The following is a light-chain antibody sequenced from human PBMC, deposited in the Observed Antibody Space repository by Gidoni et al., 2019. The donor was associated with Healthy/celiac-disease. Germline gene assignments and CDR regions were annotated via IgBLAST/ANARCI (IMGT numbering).Light chain of an antibody. CDR3: QSYDSSNPWV. V-gene: IGLV6-57*02. CDR1: SGSIASNY. Sequence: NFMLTQPHSVSESPGKTVTISCTGSSGSIASNYVQWYQQRPGSAPTTVIYEDNQRPPGVPDLFSGSIDSASNSASLTISGLKTEDEADYYCQSYDSSNPWVFGGGTKLTFL. J-gene: IGLJ3*02. CDR2: EDN.